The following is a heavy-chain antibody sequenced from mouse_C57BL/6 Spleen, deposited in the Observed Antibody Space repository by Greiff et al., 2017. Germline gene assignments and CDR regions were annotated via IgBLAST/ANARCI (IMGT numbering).Heavy chain of an antibody. D-gene: IGHD2-4*01. CDR2: IYPGDGDT. CDR1: GYAFSSYW. V-gene: IGHV1-80*01. CDR3: AIIYYDYRQDY. J-gene: IGHJ2*01. Sequence: VQLQQSGAELVKPGASVKISCKASGYAFSSYWMNWVKQRPGKGLEWIGQIYPGDGDTNYNGKFKGKATLTADKSSSTAYMQLSSLTSEDSAVYFCAIIYYDYRQDYWGQGTTLTVSS.